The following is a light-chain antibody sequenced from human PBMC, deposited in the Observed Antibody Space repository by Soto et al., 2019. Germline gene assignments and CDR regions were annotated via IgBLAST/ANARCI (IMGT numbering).Light chain of an antibody. CDR2: RNN. CDR3: HSYDSSLSGSV. CDR1: SSNIGAGYD. V-gene: IGLV1-40*01. J-gene: IGLJ3*02. Sequence: VLTQPPSVSGAPGQRVTISCTGSSSNIGAGYDVHWYQQLPGTAPKLLIYRNNNRPSGVPDRFSGSKSGTSASLAITGLQAEDEADYYCHSYDSSLSGSVFGGGTKVTVL.